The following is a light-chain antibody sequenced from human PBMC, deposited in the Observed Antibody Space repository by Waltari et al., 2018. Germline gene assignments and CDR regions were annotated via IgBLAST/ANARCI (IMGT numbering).Light chain of an antibody. CDR2: AAS. CDR3: QQSYSTPPT. CDR1: QSISTY. V-gene: IGKV1-39*01. Sequence: DIQMTQSPSSLSASVGDRVTITCRASQSISTYLNWYQQKPEKAPKLLIYAASSLQSGVPSRFSGSGSGTDFTLTISTLQPEDFATYYCQQSYSTPPTFGQGIKVEIK. J-gene: IGKJ1*01.